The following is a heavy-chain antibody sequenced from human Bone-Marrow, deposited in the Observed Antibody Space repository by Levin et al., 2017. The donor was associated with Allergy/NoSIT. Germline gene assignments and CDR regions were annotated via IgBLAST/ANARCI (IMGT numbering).Heavy chain of an antibody. V-gene: IGHV4-39*07. Sequence: SETLSLTCTVSGGSFSSVSYYWGWIRQPPGKGLEWIGTMYYSGDTYYNPSLKSRVTISIDTSKNHFSLKLSSVTAADTAVYYCARDTRLTWMSFDFWGQGILVTVSS. CDR2: MYYSGDT. CDR3: ARDTRLTWMSFDF. J-gene: IGHJ4*02. D-gene: IGHD1-1*01. CDR1: GGSFSSVSYY.